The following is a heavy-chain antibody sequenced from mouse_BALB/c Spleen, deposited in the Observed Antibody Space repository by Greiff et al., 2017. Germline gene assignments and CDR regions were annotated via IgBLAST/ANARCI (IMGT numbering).Heavy chain of an antibody. V-gene: IGHV5-4*02. D-gene: IGHD4-1*01. J-gene: IGHJ3*01. CDR2: ISDGGSYT. CDR1: GFTFSDYY. Sequence: EVQRVESGGGLVKPGGSLKLSCAASGFTFSDYYMYWVRQTPEKRLEWVATISDGGSYTYYPDSVKGRFTISRDNAKNNLYLQMSSLKSEDTAMYYCASNWEEGFAYWGQGTLVTVSA. CDR3: ASNWEEGFAY.